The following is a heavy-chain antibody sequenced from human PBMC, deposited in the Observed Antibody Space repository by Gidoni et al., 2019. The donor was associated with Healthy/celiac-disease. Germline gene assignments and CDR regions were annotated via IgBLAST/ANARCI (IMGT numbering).Heavy chain of an antibody. Sequence: EVQLVESGGGLVQPGRSLRLSCAASGFTFDDYAMHWVRLAPGKGLEWVSGISWNSGSIGYADSVKGRFTISIDNAKNSLYLQMNSLRAEDTALYYCAKDIGHSYGFDYWGQGTLITVSS. J-gene: IGHJ4*02. CDR3: AKDIGHSYGFDY. CDR2: ISWNSGSI. D-gene: IGHD5-18*01. CDR1: GFTFDDYA. V-gene: IGHV3-9*01.